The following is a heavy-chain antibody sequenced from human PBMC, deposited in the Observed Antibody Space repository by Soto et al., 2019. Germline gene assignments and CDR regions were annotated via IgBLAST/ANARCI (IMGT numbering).Heavy chain of an antibody. CDR3: AKASPNCSGGSCYLSDYYYYGMDV. Sequence: GGSLRLSCAASGFTFSSYGMHWVRQAPGKGLEWVAVISYDGSNKYYADSVKGRFTISRDNSKNTLYLQMNSLRAEDTAVYYCAKASPNCSGGSCYLSDYYYYGMDVWGQGTTVTVSS. CDR2: ISYDGSNK. V-gene: IGHV3-30*18. J-gene: IGHJ6*02. D-gene: IGHD2-15*01. CDR1: GFTFSSYG.